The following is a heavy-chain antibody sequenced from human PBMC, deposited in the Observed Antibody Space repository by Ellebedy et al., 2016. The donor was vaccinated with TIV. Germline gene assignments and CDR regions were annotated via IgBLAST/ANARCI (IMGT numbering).Heavy chain of an antibody. V-gene: IGHV3-23*01. Sequence: PGGSLRLSCAASGFMFNTYAMSWVRQAPGRGLEWVSTISGSGGTTYYVDSMKGRFTISRDNSKNTLYLQMNSLRAEDTAVYYCARYCSGGSCLSTGCYYGMDVWGQGTTVTVSS. CDR1: GFMFNTYA. CDR3: ARYCSGGSCLSTGCYYGMDV. J-gene: IGHJ6*02. D-gene: IGHD2-15*01. CDR2: ISGSGGTT.